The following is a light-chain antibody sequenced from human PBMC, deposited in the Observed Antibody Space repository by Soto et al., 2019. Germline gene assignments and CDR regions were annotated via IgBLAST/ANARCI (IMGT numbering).Light chain of an antibody. CDR2: DDN. Sequence: QSVLTQPPSVSAAPGQKVTISCSGSSSNIGGNSVSWYQQLPGTAPKLLIHDDNKRPSGIPDRFSGSKSGTSATLGITGFQTGDEADYYCGSYTSSSTYVFGTGTKVTVL. CDR3: GSYTSSSTYV. CDR1: SSNIGGNS. V-gene: IGLV1-51*01. J-gene: IGLJ1*01.